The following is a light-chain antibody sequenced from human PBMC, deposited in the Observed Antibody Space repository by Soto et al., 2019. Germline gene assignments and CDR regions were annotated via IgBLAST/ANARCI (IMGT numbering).Light chain of an antibody. J-gene: IGLJ1*01. V-gene: IGLV2-23*01. CDR1: SSDVGGYNY. CDR3: CSYAGSSTYV. Sequence: QSALTQPPSASGSPGQSVAISCTGTSSDVGGYNYVSWYQQHPGKAPKLMVYEGSKRPSGVSNRFSGSKSCNTASLTISGLQAEDEADYYCCSYAGSSTYVFGTGTQLTVL. CDR2: EGS.